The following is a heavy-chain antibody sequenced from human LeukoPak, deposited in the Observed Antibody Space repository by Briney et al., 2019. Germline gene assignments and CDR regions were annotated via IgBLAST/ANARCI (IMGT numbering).Heavy chain of an antibody. V-gene: IGHV3-23*01. Sequence: GGSLRLSCAASGFTFSSYAMSWVRQAPGKGLEGVSAISGSGGSTYYADSVKGRFTISRDNSKNTLYLQMNSLRAEDTAVYYCAKSDIVVVPAAMRDYWGQGTLVTVSS. CDR1: GFTFSSYA. CDR2: ISGSGGST. CDR3: AKSDIVVVPAAMRDY. J-gene: IGHJ4*02. D-gene: IGHD2-2*01.